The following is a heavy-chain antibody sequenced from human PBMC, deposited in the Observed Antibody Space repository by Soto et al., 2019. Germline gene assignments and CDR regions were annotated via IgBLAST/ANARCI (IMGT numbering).Heavy chain of an antibody. CDR2: IGRAGDT. Sequence: EMQLVESGGGLVQPGGSLRLSCAASGFTFNNYDIYWVRQATGKGLEGVSTIGRAGDTYYSDSVKSRITISRDVAENSLYLQMNSLKAGDTAVYYCARNGGGLDCWGQGTLVTVSS. J-gene: IGHJ4*02. CDR1: GFTFNNYD. CDR3: ARNGGGLDC. V-gene: IGHV3-13*01. D-gene: IGHD2-15*01.